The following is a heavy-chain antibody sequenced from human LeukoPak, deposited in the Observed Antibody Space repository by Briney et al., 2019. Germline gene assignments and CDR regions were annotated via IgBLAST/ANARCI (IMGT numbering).Heavy chain of an antibody. CDR2: INPNNGGT. Sequence: ASVKVSCKASGYTFTDYDMHWVRQAPGQGLEWMGWINPNNGGTNYAQKFQGRVTMTRDTSNSTAYMELSRLRSDDTAVYYCARERGQQVRFDPWGQGTLVTVSS. CDR1: GYTFTDYD. D-gene: IGHD6-13*01. V-gene: IGHV1-2*02. CDR3: ARERGQQVRFDP. J-gene: IGHJ5*02.